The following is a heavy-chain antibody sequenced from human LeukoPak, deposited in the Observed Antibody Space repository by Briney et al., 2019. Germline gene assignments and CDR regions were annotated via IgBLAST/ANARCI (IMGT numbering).Heavy chain of an antibody. J-gene: IGHJ5*01. CDR1: GFTFSSYA. D-gene: IGHD3-22*01. Sequence: PGRSLRLSCAASGFTFSSYAMSWVRQAPGKGLEWVSAVSGGGTTTHNADSVEGRFSSSRDNSKNTLFLHMTSLRVDDTAVYYCAKGDDSSGRNWFDSWGQGTLVTVSS. V-gene: IGHV3-23*01. CDR2: VSGGGTTT. CDR3: AKGDDSSGRNWFDS.